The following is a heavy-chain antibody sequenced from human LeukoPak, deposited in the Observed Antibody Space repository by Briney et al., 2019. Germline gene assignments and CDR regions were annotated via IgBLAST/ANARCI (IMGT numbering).Heavy chain of an antibody. CDR2: IHYSGAA. J-gene: IGHJ3*02. CDR1: GGSIFSNRDY. CDR3: ARQRDRIGAFDI. Sequence: PSETLSLTCTVSGGSIFSNRDYWGWIRQPPGKGLEWIASIHYSGAAYYNSPLQSRLTISIDTSKNHFSLEVTSVTASDTALYYCARQRDRIGAFDIWGQGTMAIVSS. V-gene: IGHV4-39*01. D-gene: IGHD2/OR15-2a*01.